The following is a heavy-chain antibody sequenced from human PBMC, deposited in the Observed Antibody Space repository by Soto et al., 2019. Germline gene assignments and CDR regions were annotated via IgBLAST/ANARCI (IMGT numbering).Heavy chain of an antibody. V-gene: IGHV3-11*06. CDR1: GFTFSDYY. CDR3: ARGTPAFPGYVRPGIVSY. J-gene: IGHJ4*02. Sequence: GGSLRLSCAASGFTFSDYYMSWIRQAPGKGLEWVPYISSSSSYTNYADSVKGRFTISRDNAKNSLYLQMNSLGAEDTAVYYCARGTPAFPGYVRPGIVSYWGQGTLVTVAS. CDR2: ISSSSSYT. D-gene: IGHD1-26*01.